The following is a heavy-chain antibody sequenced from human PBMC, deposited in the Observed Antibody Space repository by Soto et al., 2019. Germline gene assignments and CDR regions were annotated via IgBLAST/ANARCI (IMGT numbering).Heavy chain of an antibody. CDR3: ARVVGTRTMIVIGAFDI. CDR1: GGSISSSNW. J-gene: IGHJ3*02. V-gene: IGHV4-4*02. CDR2: IYHSGST. Sequence: TLSLTCAVSGGSISSSNWWSWVRQPPGKGLEWIGEIYHSGSTNYNPSLKSRVTISVDESKNQFSLKLSSVTAADTAVYYCARVVGTRTMIVIGAFDIWGQGTMVTVS. D-gene: IGHD3-22*01.